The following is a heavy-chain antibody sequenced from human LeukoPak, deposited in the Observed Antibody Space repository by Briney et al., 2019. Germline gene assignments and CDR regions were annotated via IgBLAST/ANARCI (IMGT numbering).Heavy chain of an antibody. D-gene: IGHD1-26*01. CDR3: ARDPVEWELLLDY. CDR1: GFTFSNYW. CDR2: MNIDGSEK. J-gene: IGHJ4*02. V-gene: IGHV3-7*01. Sequence: PGGSLRLSCAASGFTFSNYWMGWVRQAPGKRPEWVANMNIDGSEKYYADSVKGRFSISRDNARNSVYLQMASLRVEDTAVYYCARDPVEWELLLDYWGQGTWSPSPQ.